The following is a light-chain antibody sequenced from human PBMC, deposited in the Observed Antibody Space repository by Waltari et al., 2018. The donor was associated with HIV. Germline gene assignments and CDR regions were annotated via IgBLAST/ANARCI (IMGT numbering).Light chain of an antibody. CDR3: QAWDSSSPYV. Sequence: SYELTQPPSVSVSPGQTASITCSGDKLGDKYACWYQQRPGQSSVLVIYQDNKRPSGIPERFSGSNSGNTATLTISGTQAMDEADYYCQAWDSSSPYVFGTGTKVTVL. CDR1: KLGDKY. V-gene: IGLV3-1*01. J-gene: IGLJ1*01. CDR2: QDN.